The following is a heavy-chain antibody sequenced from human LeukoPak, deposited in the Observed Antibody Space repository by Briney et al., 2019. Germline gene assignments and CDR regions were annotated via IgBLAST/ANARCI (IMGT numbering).Heavy chain of an antibody. D-gene: IGHD3-10*01. CDR2: INPSGGST. CDR3: ARDHYYGSGSYSVKYGMDV. J-gene: IGHJ6*02. CDR1: GYTFTSYY. V-gene: IGHV1-46*01. Sequence: ASVKVSCKASGYTFTSYYMHWVRQAPGQGLEWMGIINPSGGSTSYAQKFQGRVTMTRDTSTSTVYMELSSLRSEDTAVYYCARDHYYGSGSYSVKYGMDVWGQGTTVTVSS.